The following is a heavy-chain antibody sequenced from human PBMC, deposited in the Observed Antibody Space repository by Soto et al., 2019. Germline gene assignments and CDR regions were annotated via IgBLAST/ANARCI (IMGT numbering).Heavy chain of an antibody. CDR1: GYTFTSYG. D-gene: IGHD3-10*01. CDR3: ARDGSNVLLRFGDPGYYYYMDV. Sequence: ASVKVSCKASGYTFTSYGISWVRQAPGQGLEWMGWISAYNGNKNYAQKLRGRVTMTTETSTSTVYMELRSLRSDDTAVYYWARDGSNVLLRFGDPGYYYYMDVWGKGTTVTVSS. V-gene: IGHV1-18*01. J-gene: IGHJ6*03. CDR2: ISAYNGNK.